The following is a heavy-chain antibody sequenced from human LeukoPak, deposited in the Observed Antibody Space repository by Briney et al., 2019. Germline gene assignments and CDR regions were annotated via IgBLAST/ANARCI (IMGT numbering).Heavy chain of an antibody. Sequence: SETLSLTYTVSVGSISSSSDYWGWICQPPGKGLEWIGSINYSGSTYYNPSLKSRVTISVDTSKNQFSLKLYSVTAADTAVYYCARRVASSSSGFDYWGQGTLVTVSS. CDR3: ARRVASSSSGFDY. D-gene: IGHD6-6*01. V-gene: IGHV4-39*01. CDR2: INYSGST. CDR1: VGSISSSSDY. J-gene: IGHJ4*02.